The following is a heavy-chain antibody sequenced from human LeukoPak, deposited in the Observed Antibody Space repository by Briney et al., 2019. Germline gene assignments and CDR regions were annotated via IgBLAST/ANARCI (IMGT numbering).Heavy chain of an antibody. CDR1: GITFSNYN. Sequence: GGSLRLSCAAPGITFSNYNMNWVRQAPGKGLEWISAITSSSSYTFYADSVKGRFTISRDNARNSLYLQMNSLRVEDTAIYYCARDPYNGAYSEGYYYYYMDVGGKGTTVTVSS. D-gene: IGHD1-1*01. CDR2: ITSSSSYT. V-gene: IGHV3-21*01. CDR3: ARDPYNGAYSEGYYYYYMDV. J-gene: IGHJ6*03.